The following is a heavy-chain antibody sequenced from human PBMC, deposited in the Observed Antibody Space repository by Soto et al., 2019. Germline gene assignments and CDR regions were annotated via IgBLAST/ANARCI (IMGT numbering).Heavy chain of an antibody. CDR3: ARRMGPRDS. V-gene: IGHV3-23*01. D-gene: IGHD2-15*01. CDR2: ISDSGADK. J-gene: IGHJ5*01. Sequence: EVQLLESGGGLVQRGGSLRLSCAVSGFTINKHAMSWVRQAPEKGLEWVAGISDSGADKFYAESVRGRFSISRDGGRNTVYMEMSNLRPDDTAIYYCARRMGPRDSWGRGAPFTVSS. CDR1: GFTINKHA.